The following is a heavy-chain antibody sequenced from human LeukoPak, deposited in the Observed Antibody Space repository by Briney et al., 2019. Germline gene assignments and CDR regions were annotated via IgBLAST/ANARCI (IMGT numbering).Heavy chain of an antibody. D-gene: IGHD6-13*01. CDR1: GFTFSRHS. J-gene: IGHJ4*02. V-gene: IGHV3-21*06. CDR2: ISSGSSYI. Sequence: GGSLRLSCAASGFTFSRHSMNWVRQAPGKGLEWVSSISSGSSYIYDAESVKGRFTISRDNAKSSLYLQMNSLRAEDTAVYYCARGEYSSSWYFDYWGQGTLVTVSS. CDR3: ARGEYSSSWYFDY.